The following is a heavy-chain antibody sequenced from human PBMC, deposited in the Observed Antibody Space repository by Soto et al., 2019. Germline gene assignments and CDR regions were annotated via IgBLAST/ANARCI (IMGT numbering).Heavy chain of an antibody. CDR3: AKSGYYDSSGYYPSEYLQH. V-gene: IGHV3-30*18. J-gene: IGHJ1*01. CDR2: ISYDGSNK. D-gene: IGHD3-22*01. Sequence: GGSLRLSCAASGFTFSSYGMHWVRQAPGKGLEWVAVISYDGSNKYYADSVKGRFTISRDNSKNTLYLQMNSLRAEDSAVYYCAKSGYYDSSGYYPSEYLQHWGQGTLVTVSS. CDR1: GFTFSSYG.